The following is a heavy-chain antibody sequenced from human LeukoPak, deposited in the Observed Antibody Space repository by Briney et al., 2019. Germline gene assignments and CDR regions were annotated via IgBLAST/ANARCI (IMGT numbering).Heavy chain of an antibody. CDR1: GFTFTNYW. J-gene: IGHJ1*01. V-gene: IGHV3-7*03. CDR2: IKQDRSEK. Sequence: GGSLRLSCAASGFTFTNYWMSWVRQAPGKGLELVANIKQDRSEKYYVDSVKGRFTISRDNAKNTLYLQMNSLRAEDTAVYYCAKDVNYYDSSGYSIFQHWGQGTLVTVSS. D-gene: IGHD3-22*01. CDR3: AKDVNYYDSSGYSIFQH.